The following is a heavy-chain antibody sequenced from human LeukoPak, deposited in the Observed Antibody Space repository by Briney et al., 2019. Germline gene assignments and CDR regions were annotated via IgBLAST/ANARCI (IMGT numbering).Heavy chain of an antibody. CDR2: ISYDGSNK. CDR3: ARAPIAAAGTDYFDY. Sequence: PGGSLRLSCAASGFTFSSYAMHWVRQAPGKGLEWVAVISYDGSNKYYADSVKGRFTISRGNSKNTLYLQMNSLRAEDTAVYYCARAPIAAAGTDYFDYWGQGTLVTVSS. J-gene: IGHJ4*02. V-gene: IGHV3-30-3*01. CDR1: GFTFSSYA. D-gene: IGHD6-13*01.